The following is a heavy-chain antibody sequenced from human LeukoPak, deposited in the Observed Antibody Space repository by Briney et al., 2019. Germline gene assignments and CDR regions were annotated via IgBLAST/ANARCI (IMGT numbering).Heavy chain of an antibody. V-gene: IGHV5-51*01. J-gene: IGHJ4*02. Sequence: GESLKISCKGSGYSFTSYWIGWVRQMPGKGLEWMGIIYPGDSDTRYSPSFQGQVTISADKSISTAYLQWSSLKASDTPMYYCARGGYYDSSGYYKYYFDYWGQGTLVTVSS. CDR3: ARGGYYDSSGYYKYYFDY. D-gene: IGHD3-22*01. CDR1: GYSFTSYW. CDR2: IYPGDSDT.